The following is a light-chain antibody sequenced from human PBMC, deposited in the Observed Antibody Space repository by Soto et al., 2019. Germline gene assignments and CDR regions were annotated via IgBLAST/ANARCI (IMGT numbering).Light chain of an antibody. V-gene: IGLV1-40*01. CDR1: TSNIGTYD. CDR2: GNN. CDR3: QSFDSSLSGVV. Sequence: QSVLTQPASVSGAPGQRVTISCTGSTSNIGTYDVHWYQQLPRTAPKLLIFGNNNRPSGVSDRFSGSKSATSASLAITGLQAEDEADYYCQSFDSSLSGVVFGGGTKVTVL. J-gene: IGLJ2*01.